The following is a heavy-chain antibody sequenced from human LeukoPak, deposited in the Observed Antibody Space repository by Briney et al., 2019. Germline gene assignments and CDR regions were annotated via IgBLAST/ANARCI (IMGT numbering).Heavy chain of an antibody. CDR1: GYTFTGYY. Sequence: ASVKVSCKASGYTFTGYYMHWVRQAPGQGLEWMGWINPNSGGTNYAQKFQGRVTMTRDTSISTAYMEPSRLRSDDTAVYYCASTLYYYDSSGYYDYWGQGTLVTVSS. D-gene: IGHD3-22*01. CDR2: INPNSGGT. CDR3: ASTLYYYDSSGYYDY. V-gene: IGHV1-2*02. J-gene: IGHJ4*02.